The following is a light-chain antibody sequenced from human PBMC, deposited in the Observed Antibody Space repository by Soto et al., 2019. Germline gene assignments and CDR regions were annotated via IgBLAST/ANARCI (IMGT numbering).Light chain of an antibody. J-gene: IGKJ2*01. CDR3: HQYGSSPNT. CDR2: AAS. V-gene: IGKV3-20*01. CDR1: QSVIGSY. Sequence: EIVLTQSPDTLSLSPGERATLSCRARQSVIGSYLAWYQQKPGQAPRLLIYAASSRAPGIPDRFSGSGSGTDFTLTISRLEPEDFVLYYCHQYGSSPNTFGQGTKLEIK.